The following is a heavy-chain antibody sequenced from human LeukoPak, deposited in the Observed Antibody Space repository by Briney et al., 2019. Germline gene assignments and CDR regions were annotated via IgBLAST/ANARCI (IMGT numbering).Heavy chain of an antibody. V-gene: IGHV3-20*04. D-gene: IGHD1-1*01. J-gene: IGHJ4*02. CDR3: ARGAAGTTFDY. Sequence: GGSLRLSCAASGFKFDDYGMSWVRQAPGKGLEWVSGINWNGGSTDYADSVKGRFTTSRDNAKNSLYLQMISLRAEDTALYYCARGAAGTTFDYWGQGTLVTVSS. CDR1: GFKFDDYG. CDR2: INWNGGST.